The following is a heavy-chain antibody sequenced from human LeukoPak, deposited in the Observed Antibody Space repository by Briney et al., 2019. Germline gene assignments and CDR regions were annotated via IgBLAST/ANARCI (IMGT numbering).Heavy chain of an antibody. Sequence: SETLSLTCTVSGGSINNYYWSWIRQPAGKGLEWIGRIYTRGSTNYNPSLKSRVTMLVDTSKNQFPLKLSSVTAADTAVYYCARGRYCSADICSGGDAFDIWGQGTMVSVSS. D-gene: IGHD2-15*01. V-gene: IGHV4-4*07. J-gene: IGHJ3*02. CDR3: ARGRYCSADICSGGDAFDI. CDR2: IYTRGST. CDR1: GGSINNYY.